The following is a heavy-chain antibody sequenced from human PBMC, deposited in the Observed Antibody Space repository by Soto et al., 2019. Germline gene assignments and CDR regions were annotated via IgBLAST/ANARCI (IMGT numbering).Heavy chain of an antibody. J-gene: IGHJ6*01. CDR3: TRDGPYYYASRMDV. D-gene: IGHD3-10*01. CDR1: GFTVSSNY. V-gene: IGHV3-53*04. Sequence: QLVESGGGLVQPGGSLRLSCAASGFTVSSNYMTWVRLPPGKGLEWVSVIHSGGDTYYANSVKGRFTISRDDSGNTVFLQMNSLRPEDTAVYYCTRDGPYYYASRMDVW. CDR2: IHSGGDT.